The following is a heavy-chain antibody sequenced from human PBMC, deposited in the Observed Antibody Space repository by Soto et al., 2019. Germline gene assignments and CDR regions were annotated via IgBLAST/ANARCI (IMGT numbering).Heavy chain of an antibody. CDR3: ARVSGSYYYGMDV. V-gene: IGHV4-4*02. CDR2: IYHSGST. CDR1: GGSISSSYW. D-gene: IGHD1-26*01. Sequence: QVQLQESGPGLVKPSGTLSLNCAVFGGSISSSYWWSWVRQPPGKGLEWIGEIYHSGSTNYNPSLKSRVTISVDKSKNQFSLKLSSVTAADTAVYYCARVSGSYYYGMDVWGQGTTVTVSS. J-gene: IGHJ6*02.